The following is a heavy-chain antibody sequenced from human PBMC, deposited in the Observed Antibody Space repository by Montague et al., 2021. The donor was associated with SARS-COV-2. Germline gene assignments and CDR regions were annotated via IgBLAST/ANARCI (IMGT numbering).Heavy chain of an antibody. CDR2: IYYCGST. CDR1: GGSISSGGYY. V-gene: IGHV4-31*03. CDR3: ARDTRIVGATTRLDY. J-gene: IGHJ4*02. D-gene: IGHD1-26*01. Sequence: TLSLTCTVSGGSISSGGYYWSWIRQHPGKGLEWIGYIYYCGSTYYNPSLKSRVTISVDTSKNQFSLKLSSVTAADTAVYYCARDTRIVGATTRLDYWGQGTLVTVSS.